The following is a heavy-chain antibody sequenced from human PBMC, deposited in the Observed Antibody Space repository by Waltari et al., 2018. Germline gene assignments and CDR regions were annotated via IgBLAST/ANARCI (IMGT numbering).Heavy chain of an antibody. CDR2: IKSKTDGRTT. Sequence: EVQLVESGGGLVKPGGSLRLSCAASGFTFSNAWMSWVRQAPGKGLGGVGRIKSKTDGRTTDYAARVKGRFTISRDDAKNTLYLQMNSLKTEDTAVYYCTTQRLRYYYYMDVWGKGTTVTVSS. D-gene: IGHD4-17*01. CDR1: GFTFSNAW. J-gene: IGHJ6*03. CDR3: TTQRLRYYYYMDV. V-gene: IGHV3-15*01.